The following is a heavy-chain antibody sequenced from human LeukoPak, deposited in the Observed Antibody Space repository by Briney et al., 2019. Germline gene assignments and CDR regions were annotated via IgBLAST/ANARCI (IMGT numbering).Heavy chain of an antibody. CDR1: GFTFSSDS. Sequence: GGSLRLSCVASGFTFSSDSMHWVRQAPGKGLEYVSGIRSNGGSTYFAKSVKGRFTISRDNSKNTLDLQMGSLRAEDMDVYYCARRGSGWEFHYWGQGTLVTVSS. CDR2: IRSNGGST. D-gene: IGHD6-19*01. CDR3: ARRGSGWEFHY. V-gene: IGHV3-64*01. J-gene: IGHJ4*02.